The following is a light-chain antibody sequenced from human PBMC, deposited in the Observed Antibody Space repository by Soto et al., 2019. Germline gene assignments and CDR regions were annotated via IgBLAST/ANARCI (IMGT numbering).Light chain of an antibody. J-gene: IGLJ1*01. CDR3: SSYTRTGTLYV. CDR2: DVS. CDR1: SSDIGGYNY. V-gene: IGLV2-14*03. Sequence: QSALTQPASVSGSPGQSITISCTGTSSDIGGYNYVSWYQQLPGKVPKLIIYDVSNRPSGVSDRFSGSKSGNAASLTISGLQAEDEADYYCSSYTRTGTLYVFGTGTKLTVL.